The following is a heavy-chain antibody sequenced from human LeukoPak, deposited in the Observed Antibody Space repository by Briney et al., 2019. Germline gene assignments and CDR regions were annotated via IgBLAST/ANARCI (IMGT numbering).Heavy chain of an antibody. V-gene: IGHV3-30*04. J-gene: IGHJ4*02. Sequence: GGSLRLSCAVSGFTFSSYAMHWVRQAPGKGLEWVAVISYDGSNKYYADSVKGRFTISRDNSKNTLYLQMNSLRDEDTAVYYCARDPSKGNYYDSRGYIDYWGQGTLVTVSS. CDR1: GFTFSSYA. CDR2: ISYDGSNK. CDR3: ARDPSKGNYYDSRGYIDY. D-gene: IGHD3-22*01.